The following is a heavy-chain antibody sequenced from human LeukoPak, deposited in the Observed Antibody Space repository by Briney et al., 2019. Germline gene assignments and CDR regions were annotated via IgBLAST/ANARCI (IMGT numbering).Heavy chain of an antibody. CDR1: GFTVSSNY. J-gene: IGHJ4*02. CDR2: IYSGGST. CDR3: ARAFMATLYLDY. V-gene: IGHV3-66*01. D-gene: IGHD5-12*01. Sequence: HPGGSLRLSCAASGFTVSSNYMSWVRQAPGKGLEWVSVIYSGGSTYYADSVKGRFTISRDNSKNTLYLQMNSLRAEDTAVYYCARAFMATLYLDYWGQGTLVTVSS.